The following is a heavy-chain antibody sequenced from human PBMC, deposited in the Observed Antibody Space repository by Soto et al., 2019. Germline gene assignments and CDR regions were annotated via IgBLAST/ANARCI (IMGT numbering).Heavy chain of an antibody. J-gene: IGHJ5*02. CDR1: GYTFIRYY. V-gene: IGHV1-46*01. D-gene: IGHD1-26*01. Sequence: ASLKVSCNASGYTFIRYYMHWVRQAPGNGLEWVGNINPSGGSATYANKFQGRVTMTGDTSTSTVYMDLSSLRSEDTAVYYCARGTTTSSNLRXFDPWGQGTLVXVXS. CDR2: INPSGGSA. CDR3: ARGTTTSSNLRXFDP.